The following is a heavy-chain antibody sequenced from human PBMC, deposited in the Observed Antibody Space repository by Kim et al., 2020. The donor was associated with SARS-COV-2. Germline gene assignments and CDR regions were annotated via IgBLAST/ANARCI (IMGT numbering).Heavy chain of an antibody. J-gene: IGHJ6*02. V-gene: IGHV3-74*01. Sequence: GGSLRLSCAASGFTFSSYWMHWVRQAPGKGLVWVSRINSDGSSTSYADSVKGRFTISRDNAKNTLYLQMNSLRAEDTAVYYCARVESMIPSITMVRGVHYYYYGMDVWGQGTTVTVSS. D-gene: IGHD3-10*01. CDR1: GFTFSSYW. CDR2: INSDGSST. CDR3: ARVESMIPSITMVRGVHYYYYGMDV.